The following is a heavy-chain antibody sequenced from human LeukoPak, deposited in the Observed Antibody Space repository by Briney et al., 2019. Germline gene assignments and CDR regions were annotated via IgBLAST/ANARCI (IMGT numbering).Heavy chain of an antibody. Sequence: GESLKISCKGSGYSFTSYWIGWVRQMPGKGLEWMGIIYPGDSDTRYSPSFQGQVTISADKSISTAYLQWSSLKASDTAMYYCARFVPILYLRGAHYYYYYYMDVWGKGTTVTVSS. V-gene: IGHV5-51*01. CDR2: IYPGDSDT. J-gene: IGHJ6*03. CDR3: ARFVPILYLRGAHYYYYYYMDV. CDR1: GYSFTSYW. D-gene: IGHD2-15*01.